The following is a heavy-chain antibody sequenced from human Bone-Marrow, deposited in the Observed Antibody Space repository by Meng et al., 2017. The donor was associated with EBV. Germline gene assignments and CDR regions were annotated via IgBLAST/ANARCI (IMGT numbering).Heavy chain of an antibody. V-gene: IGHV3-30*18. CDR2: ISYDESNK. Sequence: QVQLVESGGGVVQPGRSLRFSCAAFGFTFSNYGMHWVRQAPGKGLEWVAVISYDESNKYYADSVQGRFIISRDNSKNTLSLQMNSLRTDDTAIYYCTKSARDYGSSAFDYGGQGAMVTVSA. CDR1: GFTFSNYG. J-gene: IGHJ4*02. CDR3: TKSARDYGSSAFDY. D-gene: IGHD3-10*01.